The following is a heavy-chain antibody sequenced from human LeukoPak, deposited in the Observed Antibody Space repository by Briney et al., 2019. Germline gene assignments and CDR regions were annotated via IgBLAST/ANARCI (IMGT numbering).Heavy chain of an antibody. CDR3: ARGLTVDTGWAENFDH. CDR1: GYTLTGYY. D-gene: IGHD5-18*01. CDR2: INTNSGGT. V-gene: IGHV1-2*02. J-gene: IGHJ4*02. Sequence: ASVKVSCKTSGYTLTGYYIHWVRQAPGQGLEWMGWINTNSGGTNYAQRFQGRVTMTRDTSITTAYMELSRLRSDDTAVYYCARGLTVDTGWAENFDHWGQGTLVTVSS.